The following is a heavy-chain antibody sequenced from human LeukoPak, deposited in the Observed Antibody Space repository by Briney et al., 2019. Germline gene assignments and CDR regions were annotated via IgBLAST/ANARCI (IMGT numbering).Heavy chain of an antibody. Sequence: GGSLRLSCAASGFTFSSYAMHWVRQAPGKGLEWVAVISYDGSSKYYADSVKGRFTISRDNSKNTLYLQMNSLRAEDTAVYYCARGGVGSGYGIDGDFDYWGQGTLVTVSS. V-gene: IGHV3-30*04. CDR3: ARGGVGSGYGIDGDFDY. J-gene: IGHJ4*02. D-gene: IGHD5-12*01. CDR2: ISYDGSSK. CDR1: GFTFSSYA.